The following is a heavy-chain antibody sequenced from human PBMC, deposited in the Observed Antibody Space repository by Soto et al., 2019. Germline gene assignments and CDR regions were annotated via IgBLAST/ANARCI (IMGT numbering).Heavy chain of an antibody. CDR1: GFTFSSHW. V-gene: IGHV3-7*01. J-gene: IGHJ4*02. CDR2: IKEDGSEE. Sequence: EVQLVESGGGLVQPGGSLRLSCVASGFTFSSHWMSWVRQGPGKGLEWVANIKEDGSEEYYVDSVKGRFTISRDNAKNALFEQMDSLTGEDMGVYYCARGGNYYFDQWGEGTLVTVSS. CDR3: ARGGNYYFDQ. D-gene: IGHD1-1*01.